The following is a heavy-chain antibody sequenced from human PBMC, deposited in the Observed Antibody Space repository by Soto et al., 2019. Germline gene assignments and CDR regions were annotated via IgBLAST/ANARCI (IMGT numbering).Heavy chain of an antibody. V-gene: IGHV3-23*01. J-gene: IGHJ4*02. D-gene: IGHD2-2*01. CDR1: GFTFSSYA. CDR3: AKEGIVVVPAATHFDY. Sequence: EVQLLESGGGLVQPGGSLRLSCAASGFTFSSYAMIWVRQAPGKGLEWVSAISGSGGSTYYADSVKGRFTISRDTSKNTLYLQMNSLRAEDTAVYYCAKEGIVVVPAATHFDYWGQGTLVTVSS. CDR2: ISGSGGST.